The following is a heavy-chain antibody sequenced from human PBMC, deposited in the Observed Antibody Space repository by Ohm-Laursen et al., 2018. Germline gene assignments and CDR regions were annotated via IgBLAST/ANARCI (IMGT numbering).Heavy chain of an antibody. CDR3: ARGKAMVRGVMIRYYYGMDV. CDR1: GGSFSGYY. J-gene: IGHJ6*02. Sequence: TLSLTWAVYGGSFSGYYWSWIRQPPGKGLEWIGEINHSGSTNYNPSLKSRVTISVDTSKNQFSLKLSSVTAADTAVYYCARGKAMVRGVMIRYYYGMDVWGQGTTVTVSS. D-gene: IGHD3-10*01. V-gene: IGHV4-34*01. CDR2: INHSGST.